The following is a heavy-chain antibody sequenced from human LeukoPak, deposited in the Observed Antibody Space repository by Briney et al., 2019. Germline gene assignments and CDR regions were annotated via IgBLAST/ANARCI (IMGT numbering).Heavy chain of an antibody. V-gene: IGHV3-23*01. CDR3: AKDGNWARFEN. D-gene: IGHD7-27*01. CDR1: GFTFSSYG. J-gene: IGHJ4*02. Sequence: GGALRLSCAASGFTFSSYGMSWVRQAPGKGLEWVSAISGSGGSTYYADSVKGRFTISRDNSKNTLYLQMNSLRAEDTAVYYCAKDGNWARFENWGQGTLVTVSS. CDR2: ISGSGGST.